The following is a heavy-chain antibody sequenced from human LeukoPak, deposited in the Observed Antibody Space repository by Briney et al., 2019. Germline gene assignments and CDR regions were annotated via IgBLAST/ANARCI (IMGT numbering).Heavy chain of an antibody. Sequence: ASPSLSLTWTVAAASVGSGGYYCSWIRERPWNGLELFGYMYAIGSTYYNPSLKSRVTISVETSKNQFSLKLSSVTAADTAVYYCARATRRKPNDFWSGYYTLDYWGQGTLVTVSS. J-gene: IGHJ4*02. CDR2: MYAIGST. V-gene: IGHV4-31*02. CDR1: AASVGSGGYY. CDR3: ARATRRKPNDFWSGYYTLDY. D-gene: IGHD3-3*01.